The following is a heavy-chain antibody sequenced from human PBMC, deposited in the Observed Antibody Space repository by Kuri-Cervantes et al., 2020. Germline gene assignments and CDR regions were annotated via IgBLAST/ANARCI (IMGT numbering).Heavy chain of an antibody. CDR1: GFTFNSYA. D-gene: IGHD2-2*01. CDR2: ITSSGGNS. CDR3: ARDVTMLFDY. J-gene: IGHJ4*02. Sequence: GESLKISCAASGFTFNSYAMTWVRQGPGKGLEWVSGITSSGGNSYYADSVKGRFTISRDNSKNSLYLQMNSLRAEDTAVYYCARDVTMLFDYWGQGTLVTVSS. V-gene: IGHV3-23*01.